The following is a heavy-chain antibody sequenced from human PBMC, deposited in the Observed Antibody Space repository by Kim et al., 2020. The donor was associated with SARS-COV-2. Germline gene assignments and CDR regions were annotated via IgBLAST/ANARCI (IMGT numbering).Heavy chain of an antibody. CDR2: IKQDGSEK. J-gene: IGHJ6*02. CDR3: ARGPPYCSSTSCYSYYYYYGMDV. CDR1: GFTFSSYW. Sequence: GGSLRLSCAASGFTFSSYWMSWVRQAPGKGLEWVANIKQDGSEKYYVDSVKGRFTISRDNAKNSLYLQMNSLRAEDTAVYYCARGPPYCSSTSCYSYYYYYGMDVWGQGTTVTVSS. V-gene: IGHV3-7*03. D-gene: IGHD2-2*01.